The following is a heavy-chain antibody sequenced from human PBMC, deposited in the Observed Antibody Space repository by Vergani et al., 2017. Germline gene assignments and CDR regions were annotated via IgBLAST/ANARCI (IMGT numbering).Heavy chain of an antibody. D-gene: IGHD4-11*01. Sequence: EVQLVQSGAEVKTPGESLKLSCKGSGYSFTSYWIGWVRQMPGKGLEWMGIIYPGDSDTRYSPSFQGQVTISADKSISTAYLQWSSLKASDTAMYYCARHAVPYSNYFPDYYYYYYMDVWGKGTTVTVSS. CDR2: IYPGDSDT. CDR1: GYSFTSYW. J-gene: IGHJ6*03. V-gene: IGHV5-51*01. CDR3: ARHAVPYSNYFPDYYYYYYMDV.